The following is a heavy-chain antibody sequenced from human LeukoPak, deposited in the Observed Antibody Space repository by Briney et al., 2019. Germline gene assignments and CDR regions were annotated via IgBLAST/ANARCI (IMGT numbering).Heavy chain of an antibody. J-gene: IGHJ4*02. CDR1: GFTFDDYA. CDR3: AKGVRFLEWLIDY. CDR2: ISGDGGST. D-gene: IGHD3-3*01. V-gene: IGHV3-43*02. Sequence: GGALRLSCAASGFTFDDYAMHWVRQARGKGLEGVSLISGDGGSTYNADSVKGRFTISRDNSKNSLYLQMNSLRTEDTALYYCAKGVRFLEWLIDYWGQGTLVTVSS.